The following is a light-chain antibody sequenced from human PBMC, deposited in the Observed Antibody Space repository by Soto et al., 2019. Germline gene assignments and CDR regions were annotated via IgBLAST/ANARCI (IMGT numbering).Light chain of an antibody. Sequence: DIQMTQSPSSLSASVGDRVTMTCRTRQNINRYLSWYQKKAGKAPKLLIYGASTLQSGVPSRFSGSGSGTDFTLTISSLQPEDFATYYCQQSHSTPLPCGQGTRLEIK. CDR1: QNINRY. CDR3: QQSHSTPLP. V-gene: IGKV1-39*01. CDR2: GAS. J-gene: IGKJ5*01.